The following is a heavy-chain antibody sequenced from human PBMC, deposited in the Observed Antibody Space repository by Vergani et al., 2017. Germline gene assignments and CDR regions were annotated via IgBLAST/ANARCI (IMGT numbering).Heavy chain of an antibody. CDR3: AKDQYCSRGSCYPTPMDV. J-gene: IGHJ6*02. CDR2: VSGNGGRT. Sequence: EVQLLESGGGVVQPGRSLRLSCAASGFTFSSYAMSWVRQAPGKGLEWVSAVSGNGGRTYYADSVKGRFTISRDNSKNTLYLQINSLRAEDTAIYYCAKDQYCSRGSCYPTPMDVWGQGTTVTVSS. V-gene: IGHV3-23*01. CDR1: GFTFSSYA. D-gene: IGHD2-15*01.